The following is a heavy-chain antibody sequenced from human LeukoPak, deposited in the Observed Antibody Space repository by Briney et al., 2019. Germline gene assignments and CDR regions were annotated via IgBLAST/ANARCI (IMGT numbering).Heavy chain of an antibody. D-gene: IGHD2-15*01. CDR2: ISGSGGST. CDR3: AKRGGYCTGGSCYSYYFDY. J-gene: IGHJ4*02. Sequence: SGGSLRLSCAASGFTFSSYAMSWVRQAPGKGLERVSIISGSGGSTYYADSVKGRFTISRDNSKNTLYLQMNSLRAEDTAVYYCAKRGGYCTGGSCYSYYFDYWGQGTLVTVSS. CDR1: GFTFSSYA. V-gene: IGHV3-23*01.